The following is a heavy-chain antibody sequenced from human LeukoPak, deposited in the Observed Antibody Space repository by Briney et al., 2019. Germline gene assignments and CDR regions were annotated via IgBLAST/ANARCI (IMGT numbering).Heavy chain of an antibody. V-gene: IGHV3-48*03. J-gene: IGHJ4*02. CDR3: ARDYGSSCFDY. CDR2: ISSSVSTI. Sequence: GGSLRLSCAASGFTFSSYEMNWVRQAPGKGLEWVSYISSSVSTIYYADSVKGRSTISRDNAKNSLYLQMNSLRAEDTAVYYCARDYGSSCFDYWGQGTLVTVSS. CDR1: GFTFSSYE. D-gene: IGHD6-13*01.